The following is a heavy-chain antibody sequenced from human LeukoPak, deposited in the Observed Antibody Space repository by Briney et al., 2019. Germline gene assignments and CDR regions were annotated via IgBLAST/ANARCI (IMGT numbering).Heavy chain of an antibody. CDR1: GYTFTSYD. CDR2: MNPNSGNT. Sequence: ASVKVSCKASGYTFTSYDINWVRQATGQGLEWMGWMNPNSGNTGYAQKFQGRVTMTRNTSISTANMELSSLRSEDTAVYYCARGRDILTGYHYWGQGTLVTVSS. CDR3: ARGRDILTGYHY. V-gene: IGHV1-8*01. D-gene: IGHD3-9*01. J-gene: IGHJ4*02.